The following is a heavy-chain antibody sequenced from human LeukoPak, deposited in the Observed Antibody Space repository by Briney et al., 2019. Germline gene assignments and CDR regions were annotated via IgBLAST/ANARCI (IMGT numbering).Heavy chain of an antibody. V-gene: IGHV1-2*02. J-gene: IGHJ4*02. D-gene: IGHD6-13*01. Sequence: ASSTVSCKASGYTFTGYYMHWVRQAPGQGLEWMGWINPNSGVTNYAQKFQGRVTMTRDTSISTAYMELSRLTSDDTAVYYCARGYVSSFDYWGQGALVTVSS. CDR2: INPNSGVT. CDR3: ARGYVSSFDY. CDR1: GYTFTGYY.